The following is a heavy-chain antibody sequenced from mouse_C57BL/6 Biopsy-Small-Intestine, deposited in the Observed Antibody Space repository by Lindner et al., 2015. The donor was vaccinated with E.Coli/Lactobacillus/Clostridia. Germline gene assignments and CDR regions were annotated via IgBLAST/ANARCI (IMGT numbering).Heavy chain of an antibody. CDR3: GREGDYDFDVVDY. CDR2: ILPGSGST. V-gene: IGHV1-9*01. CDR1: GYTFTGYW. Sequence: QLQESGAELMKPGASVKLSCKATGYTFTGYWIEWVKQRPGHGLEWIGEILPGSGSTDYNEKFKGKATFTAETSSNTAYMQLNSLTSEDSAIYYCGREGDYDFDVVDYWGQGTSLTVSS. J-gene: IGHJ2*02. D-gene: IGHD2-4*01.